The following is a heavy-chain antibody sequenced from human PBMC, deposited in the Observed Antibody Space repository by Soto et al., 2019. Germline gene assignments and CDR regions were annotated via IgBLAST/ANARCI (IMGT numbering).Heavy chain of an antibody. CDR3: TTARRNSYGMDV. Sequence: EVQLVESGGALVKPGGSLRLSCAASESTFSKAWMSWVRQAPGKGLEWVCRIKSNADGGTIDYAAPVKGRFTISRDDSKNMLYLQMNSLKTEDTAVYYCTTARRNSYGMDVWGQGTTVTVSS. V-gene: IGHV3-15*02. J-gene: IGHJ6*02. CDR2: IKSNADGGTI. CDR1: ESTFSKAW.